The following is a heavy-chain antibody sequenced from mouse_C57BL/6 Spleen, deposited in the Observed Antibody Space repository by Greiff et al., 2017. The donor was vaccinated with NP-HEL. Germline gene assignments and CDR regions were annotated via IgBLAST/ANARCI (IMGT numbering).Heavy chain of an antibody. CDR2: INPSNGGT. J-gene: IGHJ4*01. V-gene: IGHV1-53*01. Sequence: QVHVKQSGTELVKPGASVKLSCKASGYTFTSYWMHWVKQRPGQGLEWIGNINPSNGGTNYNEKFKSKATLTVDKSSSTAYMQLSSLTSEDSAVYYCARENWERAMDYWGQGTSVTVSS. CDR1: GYTFTSYW. D-gene: IGHD4-1*01. CDR3: ARENWERAMDY.